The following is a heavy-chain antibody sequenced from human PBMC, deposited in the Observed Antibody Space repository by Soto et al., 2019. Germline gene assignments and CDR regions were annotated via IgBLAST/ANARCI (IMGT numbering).Heavy chain of an antibody. Sequence: LRLSCAASGFTFSSYSMNGVRQAPGKGLEWVSSISSSSSYIYYADSVKGRFTISRDNAKNSLYLQMNSLRAEDTAVYYCARDLTRPXYCSSTSCRETYYGMDVWGPGTTVTVSS. CDR1: GFTFSSYS. V-gene: IGHV3-21*01. CDR2: ISSSSSYI. CDR3: ARDLTRPXYCSSTSCRETYYGMDV. D-gene: IGHD2-2*01. J-gene: IGHJ6*02.